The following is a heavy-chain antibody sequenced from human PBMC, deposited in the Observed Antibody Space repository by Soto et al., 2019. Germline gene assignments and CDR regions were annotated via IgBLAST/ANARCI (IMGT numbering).Heavy chain of an antibody. V-gene: IGHV2-70*01. J-gene: IGHJ3*02. Sequence: SGPTMVNPTQTLTLTCTFSGFSLSTSGMCVSWIRQPPGKALEWLALIDWDDDKYYSTSLKTRLTISKDTSKNQVVLTMTNMDPVDTATYYCARISYYYDSSGFGAFDIWGQGTMVTVSS. CDR2: IDWDDDK. CDR1: GFSLSTSGMC. CDR3: ARISYYYDSSGFGAFDI. D-gene: IGHD3-22*01.